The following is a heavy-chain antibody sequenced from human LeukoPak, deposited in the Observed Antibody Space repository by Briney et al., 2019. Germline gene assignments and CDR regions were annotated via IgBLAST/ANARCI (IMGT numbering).Heavy chain of an antibody. V-gene: IGHV4-4*07. D-gene: IGHD2-15*01. J-gene: IGHJ4*02. CDR2: IYTSGST. Sequence: SETLSLTCTVSGGSISSYYWSWIRQPAGKGLEWIGRIYTSGSTKYNPSLKSRVTISVDTSKNQFSLKLSSVTAADTAVYYCARVARPPKIVVVVAATGFDYWGQGTLVTVSS. CDR3: ARVARPPKIVVVVAATGFDY. CDR1: GGSISSYY.